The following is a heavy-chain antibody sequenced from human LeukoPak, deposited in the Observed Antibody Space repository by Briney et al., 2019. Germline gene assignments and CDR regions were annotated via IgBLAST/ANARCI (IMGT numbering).Heavy chain of an antibody. CDR1: GFTLSSYA. CDR2: ISSSSSDI. V-gene: IGHV3-21*01. CDR3: VTDYGGSSGAFDI. J-gene: IGHJ3*02. D-gene: IGHD4-23*01. Sequence: GESLNLSCTGSGFTLSSYAMNWVRRAPGQGLEWVSSISSSSSDIYYTDSVKGRFTISRDNAKNSLYLQMNSLRAEDTAVYYCVTDYGGSSGAFDIWGQGTMVTVSS.